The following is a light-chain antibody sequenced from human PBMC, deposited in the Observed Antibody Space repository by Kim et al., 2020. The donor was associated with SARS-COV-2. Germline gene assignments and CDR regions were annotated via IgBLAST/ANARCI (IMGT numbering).Light chain of an antibody. V-gene: IGKV1-39*01. J-gene: IGKJ4*01. CDR2: AAS. CDR3: QQSYSTPRT. Sequence: SASVGDRVTITCRASQSISSYLNWYQQKPGKAPKLLIYAASSLQSGVPSGFSGSGSGTDFTLTISSLQPEDFATYYCQQSYSTPRTFGGGTKVEI. CDR1: QSISSY.